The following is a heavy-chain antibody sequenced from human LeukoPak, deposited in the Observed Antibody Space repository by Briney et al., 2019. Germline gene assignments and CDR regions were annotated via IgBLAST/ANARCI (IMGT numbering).Heavy chain of an antibody. CDR2: ISGISTYI. Sequence: GGSLRLSCAASGFTFSNAWMNWVRQAPGKGLEWVSSISGISTYIYYADSVKGRVTISRQNAKNSLYLQTNSLRADDTAVYYCAIAVTATGDVDYWGQGTLVTVSS. D-gene: IGHD6-13*01. J-gene: IGHJ4*02. CDR3: AIAVTATGDVDY. V-gene: IGHV3-21*01. CDR1: GFTFSNAW.